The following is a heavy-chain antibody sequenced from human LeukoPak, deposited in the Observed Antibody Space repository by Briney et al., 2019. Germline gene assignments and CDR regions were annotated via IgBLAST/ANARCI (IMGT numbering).Heavy chain of an antibody. CDR2: IRSKANSYAT. CDR3: ARGGYDSGSYYKGPLYYLDY. CDR1: GFTFSGSA. J-gene: IGHJ4*02. D-gene: IGHD3-10*01. V-gene: IGHV3-73*01. Sequence: GGSLRLSCAASGFTFSGSAMHWVRQASGKGLEWVGRIRSKANSYATAYAASVKVRFTISRDDSKNTAYLQMNSLKTEDTAVYYCARGGYDSGSYYKGPLYYLDYWGQGTLVTVSS.